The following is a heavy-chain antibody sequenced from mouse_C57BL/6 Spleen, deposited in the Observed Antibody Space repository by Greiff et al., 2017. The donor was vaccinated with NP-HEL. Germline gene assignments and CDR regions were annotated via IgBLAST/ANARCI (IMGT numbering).Heavy chain of an antibody. V-gene: IGHV1-53*01. CDR3: ARKGAGLLPAFAY. D-gene: IGHD2-3*01. CDR2: INPSNGGT. J-gene: IGHJ3*01. Sequence: VQLQQSGTELVKPGASVKLSCKASGYTFTSYWMHWVKQRPGQGLEWIGNINPSNGGTNYNEKFKSKATLTVDKSSSTAYMQLSSLTSQDSAVYYCARKGAGLLPAFAYWGQVTLVTVAA. CDR1: GYTFTSYW.